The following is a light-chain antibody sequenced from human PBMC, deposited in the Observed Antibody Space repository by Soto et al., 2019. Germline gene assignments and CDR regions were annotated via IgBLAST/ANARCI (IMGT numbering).Light chain of an antibody. V-gene: IGLV3-25*03. CDR3: QSADSSGEV. CDR1: ALPNQY. CDR2: KDS. J-gene: IGLJ2*01. Sequence: SSELTQPPSVSVSPGQTARITCSGDALPNQYAYWYQQKPGQAPVLVIYKDSERPSGIPERFSGSSSGTTVTLTISGVQAEDEADYYCQSADSSGEVFGGGTKVTVL.